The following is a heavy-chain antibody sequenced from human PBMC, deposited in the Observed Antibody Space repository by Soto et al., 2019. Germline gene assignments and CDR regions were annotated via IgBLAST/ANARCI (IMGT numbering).Heavy chain of an antibody. J-gene: IGHJ4*02. V-gene: IGHV3-48*03. CDR2: ISSSGSTI. CDR3: ASTDYGGNSGPRTFDY. Sequence: EVQLVESGGGLVQPGGSLRLSCAASGFTFSSYEMNWVRQAPGKGLEWVSYISSSGSTIYYADSVKGRFTISRDNAKNSLYLQMNSLRAEDTAVYYCASTDYGGNSGPRTFDYWGQGTLVTVSS. CDR1: GFTFSSYE. D-gene: IGHD4-17*01.